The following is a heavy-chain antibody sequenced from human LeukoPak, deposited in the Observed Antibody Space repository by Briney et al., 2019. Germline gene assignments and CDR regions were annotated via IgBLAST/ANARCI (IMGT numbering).Heavy chain of an antibody. D-gene: IGHD6-19*01. CDR3: AKEYSSGWHDAFDI. CDR2: IRYDGSNK. Sequence: GGSLRLSCVASGFTCSNYGIHWVRQAPGKGLEWVAFIRYDGSNKYYADSVRGRFTISRDNSKNTLYLQMNSLRAEDTAVYYCAKEYSSGWHDAFDIWGQGTMVTVSS. CDR1: GFTCSNYG. V-gene: IGHV3-30*02. J-gene: IGHJ3*02.